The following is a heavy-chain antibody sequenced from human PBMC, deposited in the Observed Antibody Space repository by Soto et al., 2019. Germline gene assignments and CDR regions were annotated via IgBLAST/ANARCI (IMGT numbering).Heavy chain of an antibody. J-gene: IGHJ4*02. Sequence: EVQLVESGGGLVQPGGSLRLSCAASGFTFSSYGMNWVRQAPGEGLEWISYIDSSSSIIYYADSVKGRFTISRDSAKNSLFLQMNSLRADDTAVYYCARDLGSGRRYFDYWGQGTLVTVSS. CDR2: IDSSSSII. V-gene: IGHV3-48*01. CDR1: GFTFSSYG. D-gene: IGHD6-19*01. CDR3: ARDLGSGRRYFDY.